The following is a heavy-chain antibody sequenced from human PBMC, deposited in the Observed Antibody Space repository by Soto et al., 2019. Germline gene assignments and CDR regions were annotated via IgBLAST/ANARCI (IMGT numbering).Heavy chain of an antibody. D-gene: IGHD6-19*01. Sequence: QVQLQESGPGLVKPSETLSLTCTVSGGSISSYYWSWIRQPPGKGLEWIGYIYYSGSTNYNPSLKSRVTISVDTSKNQCSLTLSSVTAADTAVYYCARGIPVAGPQASFDYWGQGTLVTVSS. J-gene: IGHJ4*02. CDR3: ARGIPVAGPQASFDY. CDR1: GGSISSYY. V-gene: IGHV4-59*01. CDR2: IYYSGST.